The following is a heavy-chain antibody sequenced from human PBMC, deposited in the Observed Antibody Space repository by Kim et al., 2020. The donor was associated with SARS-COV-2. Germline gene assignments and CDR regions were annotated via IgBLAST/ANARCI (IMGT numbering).Heavy chain of an antibody. CDR2: IGGSGFST. D-gene: IGHD2-15*01. Sequence: GGSLRLSCAASGFTFGTYAMTWVRRPPGKGLEWVSSIGGSGFSTYYADSVKGRFTISRANSKNTLYLQMESLRTEDTAVYYCAKYAGSVAAAIPYYFDS. CDR3: AKYAGSVAAAIPYYFDS. CDR1: GFTFGTYA. J-gene: IGHJ4*01. V-gene: IGHV3-23*01.